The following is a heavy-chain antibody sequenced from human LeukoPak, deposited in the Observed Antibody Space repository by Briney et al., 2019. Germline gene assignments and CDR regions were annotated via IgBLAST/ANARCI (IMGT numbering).Heavy chain of an antibody. Sequence: GASVKVSCKGSGYTFTDYYIHWVRQAPGQGLEWMGWINPKSGGTNYAQKFQGRVTMTRDTSISTAYMELRSDDTAVYYCVTLGISGYFRDYWGQGTLVTVSS. V-gene: IGHV1-2*02. J-gene: IGHJ4*02. CDR2: INPKSGGT. CDR1: GYTFTDYY. CDR3: VTLGISGYFRDY. D-gene: IGHD3-22*01.